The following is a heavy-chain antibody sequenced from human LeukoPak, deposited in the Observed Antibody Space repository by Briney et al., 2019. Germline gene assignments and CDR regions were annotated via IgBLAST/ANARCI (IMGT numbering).Heavy chain of an antibody. J-gene: IGHJ4*02. CDR1: GFAFDSYA. CDR2: ISYDGSNK. D-gene: IGHD3-10*01. Sequence: GGSLRLSCAASGFAFDSYAIHWVRQAPGKGLEWVAVISYDGSNKYYADSVKGRFTISRDNSKNTLYLQMNSLRADDTALYYCARSRGGFFDYWGQGALVTVSS. V-gene: IGHV3-30-3*01. CDR3: ARSRGGFFDY.